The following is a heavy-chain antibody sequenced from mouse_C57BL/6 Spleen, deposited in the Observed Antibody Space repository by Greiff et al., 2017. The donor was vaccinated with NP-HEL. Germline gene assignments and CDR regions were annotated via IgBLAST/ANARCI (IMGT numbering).Heavy chain of an antibody. CDR3: TRDSRGFAY. Sequence: EVKVVESGEGLVKPGGSLKLSCAASGFTFSSYAMSWVRQTPEKRLEWVAYISSGGDYIYYADTVKGRFTISRDNARNTLYLQMSSLKAEDTAMYYGTRDSRGFAYWGQGTLVTVSA. J-gene: IGHJ3*01. CDR1: GFTFSSYA. CDR2: ISSGGDYI. V-gene: IGHV5-9-1*02.